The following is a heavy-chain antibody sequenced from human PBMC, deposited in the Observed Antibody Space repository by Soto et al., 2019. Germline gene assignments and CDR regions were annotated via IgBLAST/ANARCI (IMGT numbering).Heavy chain of an antibody. CDR3: ARLVYDSSGYRPG. J-gene: IGHJ4*02. CDR2: IYYSGST. D-gene: IGHD3-22*01. CDR1: GGSVCSSSYY. Sequence: ETPSLTCAVSGGSVCSSSYYWGWIQHPPGKGLEWIGSIYYSGSTYYNPSLKSRVTISVDTSKNQFSLKLSSVTAADTAVYYCARLVYDSSGYRPGWGQGTLVTVSS. V-gene: IGHV4-39*01.